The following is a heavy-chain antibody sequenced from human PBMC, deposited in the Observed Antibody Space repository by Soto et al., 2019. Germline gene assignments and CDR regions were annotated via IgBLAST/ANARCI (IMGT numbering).Heavy chain of an antibody. CDR1: GFSLSTSGVG. CDR2: IYWNDDK. D-gene: IGHD1-26*01. CDR3: AHRGGATQGYYFDY. Sequence: SGPTPVNPTQTLTLTCTFSGFSLSTSGVGVGWIRQPPGKALEWLALIYWNDDKRYSPSLKSRLTITKDTSKNQVVLTMTNMDPVDTDTYYCAHRGGATQGYYFDYWGQGPQVT. V-gene: IGHV2-5*01. J-gene: IGHJ4*02.